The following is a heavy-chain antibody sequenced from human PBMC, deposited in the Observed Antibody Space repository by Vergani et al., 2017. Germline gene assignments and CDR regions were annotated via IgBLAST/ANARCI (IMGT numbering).Heavy chain of an antibody. CDR3: ARPPIAAAGDNWFDP. CDR1: GYTFTGYY. Sequence: QVPLVQSGAEVKKPGASVKVSCKASGYTFTGYYMHWVRQAPGQGLVWMGWINPNSGGTNYAQKFQGRVTMTRDTSISTAYMELSRLRSDDTAVYYCARPPIAAAGDNWFDPWGQGTLVTVSS. J-gene: IGHJ5*02. V-gene: IGHV1-2*02. D-gene: IGHD6-13*01. CDR2: INPNSGGT.